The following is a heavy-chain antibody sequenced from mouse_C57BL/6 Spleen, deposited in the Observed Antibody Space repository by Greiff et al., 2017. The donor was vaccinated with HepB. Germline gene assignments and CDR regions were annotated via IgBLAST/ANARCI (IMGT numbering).Heavy chain of an antibody. J-gene: IGHJ1*03. Sequence: EVKLVESGEGLVKPGGSLKLSCAASGFTFSSYAMSWVRQTPEKRLEWVAYISSGGDYIYYADTVKGRFTISRDNARNTLYLQMSSLKSEDTAMYYCTRGGEYYGSSYGWYFDVWGTGTTVTVSS. CDR2: ISSGGDYI. CDR3: TRGGEYYGSSYGWYFDV. D-gene: IGHD1-1*01. V-gene: IGHV5-9-1*02. CDR1: GFTFSSYA.